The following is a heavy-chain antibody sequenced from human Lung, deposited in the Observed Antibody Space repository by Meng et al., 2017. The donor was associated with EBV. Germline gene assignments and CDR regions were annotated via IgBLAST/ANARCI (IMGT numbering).Heavy chain of an antibody. V-gene: IGHV4-31*01. D-gene: IGHD6-19*01. Sequence: QVQLQESGPVLEQPLQTLSLTCTVSGGAVDSGAYYWRWIRKRPGKGLEWIGYIYYSGSTFYTPSLKSTATLSADTSKNQFSLKLNSVTAADTAVYYCARLRLVWMFDYWGQGALVTVSS. CDR2: IYYSGST. CDR1: GGAVDSGAYY. CDR3: ARLRLVWMFDY. J-gene: IGHJ4*02.